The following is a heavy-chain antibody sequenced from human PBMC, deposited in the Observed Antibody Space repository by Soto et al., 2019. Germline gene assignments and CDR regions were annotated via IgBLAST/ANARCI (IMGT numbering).Heavy chain of an antibody. CDR2: INGDGNKI. V-gene: IGHV3-74*01. CDR3: ARDPRNLGLDP. J-gene: IGHJ5*02. D-gene: IGHD4-4*01. CDR1: GFPFSAYW. Sequence: EGQLVESGGALVQPGGSLRLSCAASGFPFSAYWMYWVRQRPGKGLVWVSRINGDGNKIDYADSVKGRFTISRDNAKHTLYLQMNSLKAEDAAVYYGARDPRNLGLDPWGQGTLVTVSS.